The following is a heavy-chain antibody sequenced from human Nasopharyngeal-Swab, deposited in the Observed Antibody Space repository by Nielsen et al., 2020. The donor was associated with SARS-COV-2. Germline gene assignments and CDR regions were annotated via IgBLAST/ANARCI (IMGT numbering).Heavy chain of an antibody. Sequence: LSLTCAASGFTFSSYSMNWVRQAPGKGLEWVSFISSSGSHKYYADSMKGRFTISRDNAKSSLYLQLSSLRAEDTAVYYCARVGEYYYGSGSLSDNWGQGTLVTVSS. D-gene: IGHD3-10*01. V-gene: IGHV3-21*01. CDR2: ISSSGSHK. CDR1: GFTFSSYS. CDR3: ARVGEYYYGSGSLSDN. J-gene: IGHJ4*02.